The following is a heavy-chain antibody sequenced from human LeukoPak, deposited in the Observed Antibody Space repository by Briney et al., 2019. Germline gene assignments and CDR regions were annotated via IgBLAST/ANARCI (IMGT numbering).Heavy chain of an antibody. D-gene: IGHD3-10*01. CDR3: ARVSGSGSPKNYYYYYGMDV. CDR2: IYYSGST. CDR1: GGSISSGGYY. Sequence: PSQTLSLTCTVSGGSISSGGYYWSWIRQHPGKGLEWIGYIYYSGSTYYNPSLKSRVTISVDTSKNQFSLKLSSVTAADTAVYYCARVSGSGSPKNYYYYYGMDVWGQGTTVTVSS. V-gene: IGHV4-31*03. J-gene: IGHJ6*02.